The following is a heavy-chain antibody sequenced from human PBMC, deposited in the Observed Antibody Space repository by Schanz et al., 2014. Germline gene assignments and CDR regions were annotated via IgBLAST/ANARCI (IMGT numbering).Heavy chain of an antibody. D-gene: IGHD3-10*01. CDR3: TKDRGSYGSGSYSYFDY. J-gene: IGHJ4*02. CDR2: ISGSGGDSV. V-gene: IGHV3-48*01. Sequence: EVHLVESGGSLVQPGGSLRLSCVASGFSFSNYSMNWVRQAPGKGMEWLSHISGSGGDSVDYADSVKGRFTISRDNSKNTRYLQMNSLRAEDTAVYYCTKDRGSYGSGSYSYFDYWGQGTLATVSA. CDR1: GFSFSNYS.